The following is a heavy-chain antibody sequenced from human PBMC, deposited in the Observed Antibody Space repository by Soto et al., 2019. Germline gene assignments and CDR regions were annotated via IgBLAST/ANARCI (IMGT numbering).Heavy chain of an antibody. CDR2: ISGSGGST. CDR3: AKDIRFGELPYYFDY. J-gene: IGHJ4*02. Sequence: PGGSLRLSCAASGFTFSSYAMSWVRQAPGKGLEWVSAISGSGGSTYYADSVKGRFTISRDNSKNTLYLQMNSLRAEDTAVYYCAKDIRFGELPYYFDYWGQGTLVTVSS. CDR1: GFTFSSYA. D-gene: IGHD3-10*01. V-gene: IGHV3-23*01.